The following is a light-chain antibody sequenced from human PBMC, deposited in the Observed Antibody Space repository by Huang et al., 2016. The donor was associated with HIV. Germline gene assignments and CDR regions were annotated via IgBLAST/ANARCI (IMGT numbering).Light chain of an antibody. CDR3: MQALQTPV. CDR2: LGS. J-gene: IGKJ3*01. CDR1: QSLLHSNGYNY. V-gene: IGKV2-28*01. Sequence: EIVMTQSPLSLPVTPGEPSSISCRSSQSLLHSNGYNYLDWYLQKPGQSPQILIYLGSNRASGVHDRYSGSGSGTDCTLKISRVEAEDVGIYYCMQALQTPVFGPGTRVDIK.